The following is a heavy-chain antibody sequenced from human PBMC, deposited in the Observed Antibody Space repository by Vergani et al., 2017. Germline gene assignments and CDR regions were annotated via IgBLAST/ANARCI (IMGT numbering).Heavy chain of an antibody. J-gene: IGHJ3*02. CDR2: INHSGST. CDR1: GGSFSGYY. Sequence: VQLVESGPGLVKPSETLSLTCAVYGGSFSGYYWSWIRQPPGKGLEWIGEINHSGSTNYNPSLKSRVTISVDTSKNQFSLKLSSVTAADTAVYYCARGPSVCSGGSCYVTGAFDIWGQGTMVTVSS. D-gene: IGHD2-15*01. CDR3: ARGPSVCSGGSCYVTGAFDI. V-gene: IGHV4-34*01.